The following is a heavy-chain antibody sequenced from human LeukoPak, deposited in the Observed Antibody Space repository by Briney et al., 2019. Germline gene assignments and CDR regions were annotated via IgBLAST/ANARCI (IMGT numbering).Heavy chain of an antibody. CDR1: GYTYTGYY. CDR2: INPNSGGT. D-gene: IGHD3-10*01. V-gene: IGHV1-2*02. CDR3: AREGYGSGSYSSWFDP. Sequence: ASVKVSCKASGYTYTGYYMHWVRQAPGQGLEWMGWINPNSGGTNYAQKFQGRVTMTRDTSISPAYMELSRLRSDDTAVYYCAREGYGSGSYSSWFDPWGQGTLVTVSS. J-gene: IGHJ5*02.